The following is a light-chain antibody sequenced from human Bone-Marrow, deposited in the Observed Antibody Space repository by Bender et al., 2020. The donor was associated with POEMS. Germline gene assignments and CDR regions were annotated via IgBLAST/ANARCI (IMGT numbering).Light chain of an antibody. CDR3: TSYTSSSWV. J-gene: IGLJ3*02. CDR2: AVS. CDR1: SSDVGGHNY. V-gene: IGLV2-14*03. Sequence: QSALTQPASVSGSPGQSITISCTGTSSDVGGHNYVSWYQQHPGKAPKLMIYAVSNRPSGVSNRFSGSKSGNTASLTISGLQAEDEADYYCTSYTSSSWVFGGGTKLTVL.